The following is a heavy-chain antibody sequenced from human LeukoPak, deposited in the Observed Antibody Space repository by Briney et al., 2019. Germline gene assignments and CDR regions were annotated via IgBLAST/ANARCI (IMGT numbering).Heavy chain of an antibody. J-gene: IGHJ5*02. CDR3: ASFSMVRRLRGWFDP. D-gene: IGHD3-10*01. CDR2: IYYSGST. V-gene: IGHV4-59*01. Sequence: SETLSLTCTVSGGSITSYYWSWIRQPPGKGLEWIGYIYYSGSTNYNPSLKSRVTISVDTPKNQFSLKLSSVTAADTAVYYCASFSMVRRLRGWFDPWGQGTLVTVSS. CDR1: GGSITSYY.